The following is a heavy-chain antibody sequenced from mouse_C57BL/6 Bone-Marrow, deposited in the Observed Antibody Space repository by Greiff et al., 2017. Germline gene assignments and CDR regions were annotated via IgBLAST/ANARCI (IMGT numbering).Heavy chain of an antibody. Sequence: VQLQQPGAELARPGASVKLSCKASGYTFTSYGISWVKQRTGQGLEWIGEIYPRSGNTYYNEKFKGKATPTADKSSSTAYMELRSLTSEDSAVYFGARGEQRRPYYFDYWGQGTTVTVSS. CDR1: GYTFTSYG. V-gene: IGHV1-81*01. D-gene: IGHD3-2*02. CDR3: ARGEQRRPYYFDY. CDR2: IYPRSGNT. J-gene: IGHJ2*01.